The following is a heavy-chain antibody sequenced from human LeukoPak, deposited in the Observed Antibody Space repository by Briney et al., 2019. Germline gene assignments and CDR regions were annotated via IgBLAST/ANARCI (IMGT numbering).Heavy chain of an antibody. CDR1: VFTFSKAW. J-gene: IGHJ4*02. Sequence: PGGSRRLSCAASVFTFSKAWMNWVRQAPGRGLEWVGRIRSKTDGETTDYAAPVKGRFSISRDDSKNTVYLQMNSLKTEDAAVYYCTTEKDYWGQGTLVTVSS. CDR2: IRSKTDGETT. CDR3: TTEKDY. V-gene: IGHV3-15*07.